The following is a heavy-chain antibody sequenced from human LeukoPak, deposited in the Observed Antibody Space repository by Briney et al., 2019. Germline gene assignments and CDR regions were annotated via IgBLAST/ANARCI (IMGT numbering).Heavy chain of an antibody. D-gene: IGHD3-22*01. CDR3: ARADYYDSSALGY. CDR2: INHSGST. V-gene: IGHV4-34*01. Sequence: SETLSLTCAVYGGSFSGYYWSWIRQPPGKGLEWIGEINHSGSTNYNPSLKSRVTISVDTSKNQFSLKLSSVTAADTAVYYCARADYYDSSALGYWGQGTLVTVSS. CDR1: GGSFSGYY. J-gene: IGHJ4*02.